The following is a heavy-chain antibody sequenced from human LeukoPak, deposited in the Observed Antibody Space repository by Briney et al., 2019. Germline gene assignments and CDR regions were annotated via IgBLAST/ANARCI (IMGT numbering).Heavy chain of an antibody. D-gene: IGHD4-17*01. CDR3: STEPRSLLY. J-gene: IGHJ4*01. V-gene: IGHV3-30*02. CDR1: GFTFSSYD. Sequence: AGGSLRLSCAASGFTFSSYDIHWVRQAPGKGLEWLTFIRYDGSDEYYADSVKGRFTISRDNAKNSLYLQLNSLRPEDTALYYCSTEPRSLLYWGHGTLVTVSS. CDR2: IRYDGSDE.